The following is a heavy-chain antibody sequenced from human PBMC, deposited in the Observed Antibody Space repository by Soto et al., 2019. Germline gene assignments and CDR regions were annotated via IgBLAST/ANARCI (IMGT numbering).Heavy chain of an antibody. CDR3: ASEYSSSWYGYWFDL. Sequence: PSQTLSLTCVISGDSFSSNSAAWNWIRQSPSRGLEWLGRTYYRSKWYNDYAVSVKSRITINPDTSKNQFSLQLNSVTPEDTAVYYCASEYSSSWYGYWFDLWGQGTLVTVSS. J-gene: IGHJ5*02. V-gene: IGHV6-1*01. D-gene: IGHD6-13*01. CDR1: GDSFSSNSAA. CDR2: TYYRSKWYN.